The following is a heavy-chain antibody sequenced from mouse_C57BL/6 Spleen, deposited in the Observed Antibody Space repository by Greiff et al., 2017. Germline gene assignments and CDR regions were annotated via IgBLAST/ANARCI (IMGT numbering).Heavy chain of an antibody. D-gene: IGHD1-2*01. V-gene: IGHV1-64*01. CDR1: GYTFTSYW. Sequence: VQLQQPGAELVKPGASVKLSCKASGYTFTSYWMHWVKQRPGQGLEWIGMIHPNSGSTNYNEKFKSKATLTVDKSSSTAYMQLSSLTSEDSAVYYCAREDSHYYGSFAYWGQGTLVTVSA. J-gene: IGHJ3*01. CDR3: AREDSHYYGSFAY. CDR2: IHPNSGST.